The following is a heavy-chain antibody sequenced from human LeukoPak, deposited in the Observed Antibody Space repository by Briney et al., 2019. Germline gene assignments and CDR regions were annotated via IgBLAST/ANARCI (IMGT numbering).Heavy chain of an antibody. V-gene: IGHV3-23*01. CDR3: AKDLGSYWCFGMDV. CDR2: ISGSGGST. D-gene: IGHD1-26*01. Sequence: GGSLRLSCAASGFTFSSYAMSWVRQAPGKGLEWVSAISGSGGSTYYADSVKGRFTISRDNSKNTLYLQMNSLRAEDTAVYYCAKDLGSYWCFGMDVWGQGTTVTVSS. CDR1: GFTFSSYA. J-gene: IGHJ6*02.